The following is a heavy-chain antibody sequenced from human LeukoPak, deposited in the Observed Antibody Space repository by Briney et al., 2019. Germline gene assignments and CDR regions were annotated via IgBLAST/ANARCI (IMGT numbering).Heavy chain of an antibody. CDR3: ARADPYGSGSYFYYYYYMDV. V-gene: IGHV3-21*01. CDR1: GFTFNRYN. CDR2: ISSSSSYI. Sequence: GGSLRLSCAASGFTFNRYNMNWVRRAPGKGLEWVSSISSSSSYIYYADSVKGRFTISRDNAKNSLYLQMNSLRAEDTAVYYCARADPYGSGSYFYYYYYMDVWGKGTTVTVSS. J-gene: IGHJ6*03. D-gene: IGHD3-10*01.